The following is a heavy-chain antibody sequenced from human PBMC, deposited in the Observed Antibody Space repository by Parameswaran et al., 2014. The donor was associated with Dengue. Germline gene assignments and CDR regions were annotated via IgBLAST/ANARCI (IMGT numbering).Heavy chain of an antibody. V-gene: IGHV3-30*18. CDR2: ISYDGSNK. D-gene: IGHD2-8*02. Sequence: WIRQPPGKGLEWVAVISYDGSNKYYADSVKGRFTISRDNSKNTLYLLMDSLRVDDTGFYYCAKVFSTGWPEGGFWGLGTLVTVSS. CDR3: AKVFSTGWPEGGF. J-gene: IGHJ4*02.